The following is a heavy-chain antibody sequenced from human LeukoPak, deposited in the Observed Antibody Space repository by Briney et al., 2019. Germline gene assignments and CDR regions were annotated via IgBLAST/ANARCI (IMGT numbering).Heavy chain of an antibody. CDR3: ARVPRPMRVGATANRLFDY. CDR1: GYTFTGYY. CDR2: ISAYNGNT. V-gene: IGHV1-18*04. J-gene: IGHJ4*02. D-gene: IGHD1-26*01. Sequence: ASVKVSCKASGYTFTGYYMHWVRQAPGQGLEWMGWISAYNGNTNYAQKLQGRVTMTTDTSTSTAYMELRSLRSDDTAVYYCARVPRPMRVGATANRLFDYWGQGTLVTVSS.